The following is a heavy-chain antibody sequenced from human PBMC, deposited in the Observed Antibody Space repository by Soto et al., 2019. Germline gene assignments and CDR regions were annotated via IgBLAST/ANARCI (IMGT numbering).Heavy chain of an antibody. V-gene: IGHV1-18*04. Sequence: GASVKVSCKAYDFSFNSHGISWVRQAPGQGLEWMGWISLYNGNTNYAQQFQGRVTMTTDKSTSTAYKELRSLRSDDTAMYFCASYHLELFRFDYWGQGTLVTVSS. D-gene: IGHD2-2*01. CDR2: ISLYNGNT. CDR1: DFSFNSHG. J-gene: IGHJ4*02. CDR3: ASYHLELFRFDY.